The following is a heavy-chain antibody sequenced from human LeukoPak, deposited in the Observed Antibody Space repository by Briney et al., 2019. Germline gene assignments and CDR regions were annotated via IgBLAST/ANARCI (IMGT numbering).Heavy chain of an antibody. Sequence: GSSVKVSCKASGGTFSSYAMHWVRQAPGQGLEWMGWINPNSGGTNYAQKFQGRVTMTRDTSISTAYMELSRLRSDDTAVYYCARDDDYYYYMDVWGKGTTVTVSS. J-gene: IGHJ6*03. CDR1: GGTFSSYA. CDR2: INPNSGGT. CDR3: ARDDDYYYYMDV. V-gene: IGHV1-2*02.